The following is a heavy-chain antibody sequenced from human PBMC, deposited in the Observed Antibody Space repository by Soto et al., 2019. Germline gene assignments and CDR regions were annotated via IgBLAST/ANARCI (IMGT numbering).Heavy chain of an antibody. Sequence: GGSLRLSCAASGFTFSSYSMNWVRQAPGKGLEWVSYISSSSSTIYYAGSVKGRFTISRDNAKNSLYLQMNSLRAEDTAVYYCARIQHYDFWSGYPYPYYYYYYMDVWGKGTTVTVSS. CDR2: ISSSSSTI. V-gene: IGHV3-48*01. D-gene: IGHD3-3*01. CDR3: ARIQHYDFWSGYPYPYYYYYYMDV. J-gene: IGHJ6*03. CDR1: GFTFSSYS.